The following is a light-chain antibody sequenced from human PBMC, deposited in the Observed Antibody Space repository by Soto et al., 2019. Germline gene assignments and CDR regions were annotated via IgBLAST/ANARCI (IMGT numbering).Light chain of an antibody. CDR3: QQFGGSYT. Sequence: EIVLTQSPGTLSLSPGERATLSCRASQSVSSTLDWYQHKPCQSPRLLIYGASIRATCITDRFSGRGSGTDFTLTIRRLEFEDFSLYYCQQFGGSYTFGQGTKLEMK. CDR1: QSVSST. V-gene: IGKV3-20*01. CDR2: GAS. J-gene: IGKJ2*01.